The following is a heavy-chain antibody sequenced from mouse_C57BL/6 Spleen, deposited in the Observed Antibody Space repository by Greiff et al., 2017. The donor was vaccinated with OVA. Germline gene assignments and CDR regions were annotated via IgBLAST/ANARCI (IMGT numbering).Heavy chain of an antibody. Sequence: EVNVVESGGGLVKPGGSLKLSCAASGFTFSDYGMHWVRQAPEKGLEWVAYISSGSSTIYYADTVKGRFTISRDNAKNTLFLQMTSLRSEDTAMYYCARPYGNLFMDYWGQGTSVTVSS. J-gene: IGHJ4*01. D-gene: IGHD2-1*01. V-gene: IGHV5-17*01. CDR1: GFTFSDYG. CDR2: ISSGSSTI. CDR3: ARPYGNLFMDY.